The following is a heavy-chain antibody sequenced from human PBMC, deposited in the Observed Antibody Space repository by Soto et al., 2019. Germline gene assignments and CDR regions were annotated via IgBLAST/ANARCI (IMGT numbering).Heavy chain of an antibody. D-gene: IGHD3-10*01. CDR2: INPNSGGT. V-gene: IGHV1-2*04. CDR1: GYTFTGYY. Sequence: ASVKVSCKASGYTFTGYYMHWVRQAPGQGLEWMGWINPNSGGTNYAQKFQGWVTMTRDTSISTAYMELSRLRSDDTAVYYCARDYYGSGMDAVVYYYYGMDVWGQGNTVTVSS. CDR3: ARDYYGSGMDAVVYYYYGMDV. J-gene: IGHJ6*02.